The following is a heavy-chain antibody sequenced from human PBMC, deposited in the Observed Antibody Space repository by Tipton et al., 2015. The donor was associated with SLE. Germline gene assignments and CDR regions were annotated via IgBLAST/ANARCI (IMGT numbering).Heavy chain of an antibody. CDR2: MNPDSGNT. J-gene: IGHJ5*02. V-gene: IGHV1-8*01. CDR1: AFPLITYD. Sequence: QVQLVQSGAEVKKPGASVRVSCKASAFPLITYDITWVRRATGQGLEWMGWMNPDSGNTGYAQKFQGRVTLSRNTSINTAYMELNSLTSDGTAVYYCARTVYGGHCTGGGCTARSWFDPWGQGTRVTVSS. D-gene: IGHD2-8*02. CDR3: ARTVYGGHCTGGGCTARSWFDP.